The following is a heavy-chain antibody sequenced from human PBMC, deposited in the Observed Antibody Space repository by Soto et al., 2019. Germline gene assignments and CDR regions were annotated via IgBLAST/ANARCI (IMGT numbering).Heavy chain of an antibody. CDR3: AYTALPNYYDSSGTTPGAFDI. Sequence: GGSLRLSCAASGFTFSSYGMHWVRQAPGKGLEWVAVISYDGSNKYYADSVKGRFTISRDNSKNTLYLQMNSLRAEDTAVYYCAYTALPNYYDSSGTTPGAFDIWGQGTMVTVSS. CDR2: ISYDGSNK. J-gene: IGHJ3*02. CDR1: GFTFSSYG. V-gene: IGHV3-30*03. D-gene: IGHD3-22*01.